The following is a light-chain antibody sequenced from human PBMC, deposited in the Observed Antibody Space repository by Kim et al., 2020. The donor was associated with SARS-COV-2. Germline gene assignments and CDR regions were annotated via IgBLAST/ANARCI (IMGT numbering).Light chain of an antibody. V-gene: IGLV6-57*02. Sequence: KTVTVPYTVSIADISTNEVQWYQQRPGSAPTTVIYEDKQSPSGVPDRFSGAIDISSNSASLTISGLKTEDEADYFCQTWHVTNPLFGGGTQLTVL. CDR2: EDK. J-gene: IGLJ3*02. CDR1: IADISTNE. CDR3: QTWHVTNPL.